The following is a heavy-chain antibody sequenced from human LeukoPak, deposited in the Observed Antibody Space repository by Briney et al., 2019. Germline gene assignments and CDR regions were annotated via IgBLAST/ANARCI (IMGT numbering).Heavy chain of an antibody. V-gene: IGHV3-13*01. J-gene: IGHJ4*02. Sequence: SGGSLRLSCAASGFTFSSYDMHWVRHATGKGLEWVSAIGTAGDTYYPGSVKGRFTISRENAKNSLYLQMNSLRAGDTAVYYCARASXXXXXXSLDYXXXGXLVTV. CDR3: ARASXXXXXXSLDY. CDR1: GFTFSSYD. CDR2: IGTAGDT.